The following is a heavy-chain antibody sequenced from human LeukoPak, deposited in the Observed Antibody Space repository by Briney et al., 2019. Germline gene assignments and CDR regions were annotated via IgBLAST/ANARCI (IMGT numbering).Heavy chain of an antibody. V-gene: IGHV3-23*01. Sequence: TGGSLRLSCAASGFTFSSYAMSWVRQAPGKGLEWVSAISGSGGSTYYADSVKGRFTISRDNSKNTLYLQMNSLRAEDTAVYYCAKDREMATIFWNPGPFDYWGQGTLVTVSS. J-gene: IGHJ4*02. CDR3: AKDREMATIFWNPGPFDY. CDR1: GFTFSSYA. D-gene: IGHD5-24*01. CDR2: ISGSGGST.